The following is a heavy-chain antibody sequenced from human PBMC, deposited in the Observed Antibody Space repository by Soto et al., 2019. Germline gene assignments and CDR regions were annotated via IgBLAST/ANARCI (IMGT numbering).Heavy chain of an antibody. CDR3: ARERLPGLERVYYYGMDV. CDR2: ISAYNGNT. D-gene: IGHD1-1*01. Sequence: QVQLVQSGAEVKKPGASVKVSCKASGYTFTSYGISWVRQAPGQGLEWMGGISAYNGNTNYAQKLQGRVTMTTDTSTSTAYMELRSLRSDDTAVYYCARERLPGLERVYYYGMDVWGQGTTVTVSS. CDR1: GYTFTSYG. J-gene: IGHJ6*02. V-gene: IGHV1-18*01.